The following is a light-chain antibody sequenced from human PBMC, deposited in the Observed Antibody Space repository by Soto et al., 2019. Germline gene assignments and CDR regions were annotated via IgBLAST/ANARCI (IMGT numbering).Light chain of an antibody. J-gene: IGKJ5*01. CDR3: QQRNIWPPVT. V-gene: IGKV3-11*01. Sequence: EIVMTQSPATLSVSPGERATLSCRASPSVTNYLAWYQQKPGQPLRLLIYGAFNRAAGIPARFSGSGSGTDFTLTISSLEPEDSAVYYCQQRNIWPPVTFGQGTRLEIK. CDR1: PSVTNY. CDR2: GAF.